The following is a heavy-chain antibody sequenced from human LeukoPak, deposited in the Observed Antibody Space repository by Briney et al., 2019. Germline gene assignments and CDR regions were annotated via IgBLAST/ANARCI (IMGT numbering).Heavy chain of an antibody. CDR3: AKAARGTAMVVRFDY. D-gene: IGHD5-18*01. V-gene: IGHV3-9*03. J-gene: IGHJ4*02. CDR1: GFTFDDYA. Sequence: GGSLRLSCAASGFTFDDYAMHWVRQAPGKGLEWVSGIGWNSGSIGYADSVKGRFTISRDNAKNSLYLQMNSLRAEDMALYYCAKAARGTAMVVRFDYWGQGTLVTVSS. CDR2: IGWNSGSI.